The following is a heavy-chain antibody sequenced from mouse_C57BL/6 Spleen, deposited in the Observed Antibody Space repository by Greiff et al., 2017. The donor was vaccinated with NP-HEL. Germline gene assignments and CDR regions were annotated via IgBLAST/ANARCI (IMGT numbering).Heavy chain of an antibody. J-gene: IGHJ2*01. CDR3: ARSLGFHYFDY. Sequence: QVQLQQPGAELVMPGASVKLSCKASGYTFTSYWMHWVKQRPGQGLEWIGEIDPSDSYTNYNQKFKGKSTLTVDTSSSTSYMQLSSLTSEDSAVYYCARSLGFHYFDYWGQGTTLTVSS. CDR1: GYTFTSYW. D-gene: IGHD4-1*01. V-gene: IGHV1-69*01. CDR2: IDPSDSYT.